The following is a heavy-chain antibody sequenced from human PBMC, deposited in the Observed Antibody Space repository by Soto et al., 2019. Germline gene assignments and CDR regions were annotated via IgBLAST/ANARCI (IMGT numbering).Heavy chain of an antibody. CDR2: ISWNSGSI. Sequence: EVQLVESGGGLVQPGRSLRLSCAASGFTFDDYAMHWVRQAPGKGLEWVSGISWNSGSIGYADSVKGRFTISRDNAKNSLYLQMNSLRAEDTALYYCAKDERSITIFGVVIHSADYYYYYMDVWGKGTTVTVSS. J-gene: IGHJ6*03. CDR3: AKDERSITIFGVVIHSADYYYYYMDV. D-gene: IGHD3-3*01. CDR1: GFTFDDYA. V-gene: IGHV3-9*01.